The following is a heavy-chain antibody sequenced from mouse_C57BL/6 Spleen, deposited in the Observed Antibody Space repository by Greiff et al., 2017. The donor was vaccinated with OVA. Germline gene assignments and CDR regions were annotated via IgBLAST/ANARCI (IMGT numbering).Heavy chain of an antibody. CDR2: SRNKANDYTT. Sequence: EVKLVESGGGLVQSGRSLRLSCATSGFTFSDFYMEWVRQAPGKGLEWIAASRNKANDYTTEYSASVKGRFIVSRDTSQSILYLQMKALRAEDTAIYYCAREADSNYEGGAMDYWGQGTSVTVSS. V-gene: IGHV7-1*01. D-gene: IGHD2-5*01. CDR3: AREADSNYEGGAMDY. J-gene: IGHJ4*01. CDR1: GFTFSDFY.